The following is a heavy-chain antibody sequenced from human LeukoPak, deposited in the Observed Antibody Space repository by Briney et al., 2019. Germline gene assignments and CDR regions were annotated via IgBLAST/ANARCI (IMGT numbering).Heavy chain of an antibody. V-gene: IGHV3-7*01. Sequence: GGPLRLSCAASGFTFSSYWMSWVRQAPGKGLEWVANIKQDGSEKYYVDSVKGRFTISRDNAKNSLYLQMNSLRAEDTAVYYCARVGYCSSTSCYVYYYYYMDVWGKGTTVTVSS. J-gene: IGHJ6*03. CDR2: IKQDGSEK. CDR1: GFTFSSYW. D-gene: IGHD2-2*01. CDR3: ARVGYCSSTSCYVYYYYYMDV.